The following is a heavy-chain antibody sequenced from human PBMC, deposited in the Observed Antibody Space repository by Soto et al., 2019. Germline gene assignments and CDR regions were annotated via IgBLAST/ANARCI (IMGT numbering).Heavy chain of an antibody. CDR3: ARGATEEYYDSSGYQNWFDP. CDR2: IYHSGST. V-gene: IGHV4-4*02. D-gene: IGHD3-22*01. CDR1: GGSISSSNW. Sequence: SETLSLTCAVSGGSISSSNWWSWVRQPPGKGLEWIGEIYHSGSTNYNPSLKSRVTISVDKSKNQFSLKLSSVTAADTAVYYCARGATEEYYDSSGYQNWFDPWGQGTLVTVSS. J-gene: IGHJ5*02.